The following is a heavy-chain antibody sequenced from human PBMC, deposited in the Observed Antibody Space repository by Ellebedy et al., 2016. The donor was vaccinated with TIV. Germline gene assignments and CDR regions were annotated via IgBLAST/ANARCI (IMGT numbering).Heavy chain of an antibody. V-gene: IGHV4-61*01. J-gene: IGHJ4*02. CDR2: IYYSGST. CDR3: ARVGWRSGELYPFDY. D-gene: IGHD3-10*01. Sequence: SETLSLTXTVSGDSVSSGSYYWNWIRQPPGKGLEWIGYIYYSGSTNYNPSLKSRVTISLDTSKNQFSLKLSSVTAADTAVYYCARVGWRSGELYPFDYWGQGTLVTVSS. CDR1: GDSVSSGSYY.